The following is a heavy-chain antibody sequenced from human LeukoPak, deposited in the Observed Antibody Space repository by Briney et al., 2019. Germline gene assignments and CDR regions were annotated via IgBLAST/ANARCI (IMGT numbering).Heavy chain of an antibody. V-gene: IGHV3-30*18. CDR3: AKGRYYFYGSGSYYLDN. CDR1: GFTFSNYG. Sequence: PGRSLRLSCAASGFTFSNYGMHWARQAPGKGLEWVAVILYDGSTTYYGDSVKGRFTISRDNSKNTLYLQMNSPRAEDTAVYYCAKGRYYFYGSGSYYLDNWGQGTLVTVSS. D-gene: IGHD3-10*01. CDR2: ILYDGSTT. J-gene: IGHJ4*02.